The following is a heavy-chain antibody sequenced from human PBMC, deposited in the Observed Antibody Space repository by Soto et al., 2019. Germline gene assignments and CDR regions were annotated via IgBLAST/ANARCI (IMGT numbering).Heavy chain of an antibody. Sequence: ASVKVSCKASGYTFTSYGINWVRQATGQGLEWMGWMNPNSGNTGYAQKFQGRVTMTRNTSISTAYMELSSLRSEDMAVYYCARVPDYYDSSGYYLHYWGQGTLVTVSS. CDR2: MNPNSGNT. D-gene: IGHD3-22*01. V-gene: IGHV1-8*01. CDR3: ARVPDYYDSSGYYLHY. J-gene: IGHJ4*02. CDR1: GYTFTSYG.